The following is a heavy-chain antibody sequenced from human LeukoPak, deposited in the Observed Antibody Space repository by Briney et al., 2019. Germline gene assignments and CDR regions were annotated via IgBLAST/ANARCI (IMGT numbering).Heavy chain of an antibody. D-gene: IGHD1-20*01. CDR3: ARGYNWNRDWYFDL. CDR1: GGSISSGGYY. CDR2: IYYSGST. J-gene: IGHJ2*01. Sequence: SETLSLTCTVSGGSISSGGYYWSWIRQHPGKGLEWIGYIYYSGSTYYNPSLKSRDTISVDTSKNQFSLKLSSVTAADTAVYYCARGYNWNRDWYFDLWGRGTLVTVSS. V-gene: IGHV4-31*03.